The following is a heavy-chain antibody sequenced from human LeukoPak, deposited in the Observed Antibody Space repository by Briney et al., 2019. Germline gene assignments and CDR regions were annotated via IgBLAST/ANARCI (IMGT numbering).Heavy chain of an antibody. CDR1: GYTFTSYY. CDR2: INPSGGST. D-gene: IGHD4-17*01. CDR3: ATAIYGDHKAYYYYYMDV. J-gene: IGHJ6*03. Sequence: ASVKVSCKASGYTFTSYYMHWVRQAPGQGLEWMGIINPSGGSTIYAQKFQGRVTMTEDTSTDTAYMELSSLRSQDTAVYYCATAIYGDHKAYYYYYMDVWGKGTTVTISS. V-gene: IGHV1-46*01.